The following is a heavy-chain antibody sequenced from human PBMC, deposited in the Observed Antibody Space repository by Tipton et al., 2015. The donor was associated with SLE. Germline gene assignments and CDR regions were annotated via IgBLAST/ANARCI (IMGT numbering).Heavy chain of an antibody. CDR1: GGSIGSYY. Sequence: TLSLTCNVSGGSIGSYYWSWIRQPPGKGLEWIGYVYYSGSTNYNPSLKSRVTISVDTSKNQFSLRLSSVTAADTAMYYCARGKYYYYGMDVWGQGTTVTVSS. D-gene: IGHD2/OR15-2a*01. CDR2: VYYSGST. J-gene: IGHJ6*02. V-gene: IGHV4-59*08. CDR3: ARGKYYYYGMDV.